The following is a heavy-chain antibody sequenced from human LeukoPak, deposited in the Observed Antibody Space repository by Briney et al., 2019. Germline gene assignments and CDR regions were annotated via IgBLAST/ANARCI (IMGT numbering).Heavy chain of an antibody. CDR2: INHSGST. V-gene: IGHV4-34*01. D-gene: IGHD6-6*01. Sequence: GSLRLSCAASGFTFSNHNMDWVRQAPGKGLEWIGEINHSGSTNYNPSLKSRVTISVDTSKNQFPLKLSSVTAADTAVYYCARGGSSSPYFDYWGQGTLVTVSS. CDR1: GFTFSNHN. J-gene: IGHJ4*02. CDR3: ARGGSSSPYFDY.